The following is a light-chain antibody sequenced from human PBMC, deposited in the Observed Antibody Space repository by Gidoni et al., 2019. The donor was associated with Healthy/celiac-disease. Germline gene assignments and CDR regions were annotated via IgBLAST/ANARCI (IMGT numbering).Light chain of an antibody. CDR1: QCVSSSY. J-gene: IGKJ1*01. V-gene: IGKV3-20*01. CDR2: GAS. CDR3: QQYGSSPWT. Sequence: EIVLTQSPGTLSLSPGERATLSCRASQCVSSSYLAWYQQKPGQAPRLLIYGASSRATGIPDRFSGSGSGTDLTLTISRLEPEDFAVYYCQQYGSSPWTFGQGTKVEIK.